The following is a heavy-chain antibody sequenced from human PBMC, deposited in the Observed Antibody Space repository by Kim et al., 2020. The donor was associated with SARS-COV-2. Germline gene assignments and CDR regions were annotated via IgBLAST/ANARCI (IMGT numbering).Heavy chain of an antibody. V-gene: IGHV5-51*01. J-gene: IGHJ3*02. CDR3: ARHRGDSDAFDI. Sequence: GESLKISCKGSGYSFISHWIGWVRQMPGKGLECMGIIYARDSDTRYSPSFQGHVSMSADKSIMTAYLQWSSLKASDTGMYYCARHRGDSDAFDIWGQRTM. CDR1: GYSFISHW. CDR2: IYARDSDT. D-gene: IGHD3-10*01.